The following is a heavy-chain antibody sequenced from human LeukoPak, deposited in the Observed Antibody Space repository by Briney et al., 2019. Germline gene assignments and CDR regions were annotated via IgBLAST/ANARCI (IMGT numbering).Heavy chain of an antibody. J-gene: IGHJ4*02. Sequence: PGGSLRLSCAASGFTFSSFAMSWVRQAPGKGLEWVSAISSSADTIYYADSVKGRFTISRDNSDNTLYLQMNSLGAEDTAVYYCAKVNYYGSGTSYRFHYFDYWGQGTLVTVSS. CDR2: ISSSADTI. D-gene: IGHD3-10*01. V-gene: IGHV3-23*01. CDR3: AKVNYYGSGTSYRFHYFDY. CDR1: GFTFSSFA.